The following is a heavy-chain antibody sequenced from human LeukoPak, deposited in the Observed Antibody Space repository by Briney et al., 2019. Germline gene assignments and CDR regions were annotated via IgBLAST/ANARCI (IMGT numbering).Heavy chain of an antibody. CDR3: ARADHGWYTFDY. Sequence: PGRSLRLSCAASGFTFSSYAMHWVRQAPGKGLEWVAVIWYDGTNQYYADSVKGRFTISRDNSKNTLFLQMNSLRAEDTAVYYCARADHGWYTFDYWGQGTLVTVSS. D-gene: IGHD6-19*01. CDR2: IWYDGTNQ. J-gene: IGHJ4*02. CDR1: GFTFSSYA. V-gene: IGHV3-33*01.